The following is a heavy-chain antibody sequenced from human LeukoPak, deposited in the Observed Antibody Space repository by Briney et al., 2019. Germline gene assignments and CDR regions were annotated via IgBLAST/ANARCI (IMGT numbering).Heavy chain of an antibody. Sequence: GGSLRLSCAASGFTFSNYAMSWVRQAPGKGLEWVSGISNSGGSTYHADSVKGRFTISRDNSKNTLYLQMNSLRAEDTAVYYCAKEGLYSSAWEFDYWGQGTLVTVSS. CDR1: GFTFSNYA. V-gene: IGHV3-23*01. CDR3: AKEGLYSSAWEFDY. J-gene: IGHJ4*02. D-gene: IGHD6-19*01. CDR2: ISNSGGST.